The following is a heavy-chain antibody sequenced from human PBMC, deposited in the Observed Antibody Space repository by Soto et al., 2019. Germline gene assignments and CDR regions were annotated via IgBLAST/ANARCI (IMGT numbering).Heavy chain of an antibody. CDR3: ARDGDYGDYLDVTPGGNPAPQNYGMDV. CDR1: GYTFTSYY. V-gene: IGHV1-46*01. CDR2: INPSGGSA. D-gene: IGHD4-17*01. J-gene: IGHJ6*02. Sequence: ASVKVSCKASGYTFTSYYMHWVRQAPGQGLEWMGIINPSGGSASYAQKFQGRVTMTRDTSTSTVYMELSSLRSEDTAVYYCARDGDYGDYLDVTPGGNPAPQNYGMDVWGQGTTVTVSS.